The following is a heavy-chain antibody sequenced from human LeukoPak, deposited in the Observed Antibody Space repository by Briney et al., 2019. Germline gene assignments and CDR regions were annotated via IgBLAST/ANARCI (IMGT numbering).Heavy chain of an antibody. V-gene: IGHV4-4*09. CDR2: IYTSGST. CDR3: ARHRASGDWFDP. D-gene: IGHD3-10*01. CDR1: GGSISSYY. J-gene: IGHJ5*02. Sequence: TSETLSLTCTVSGGSISSYYGSWIRQPPGKGLEWIGYIYTSGSTNYNPSLKSRVTISVDTSKNQFSLKLSSVTAADTAVYYCARHRASGDWFDPWGQGTLVTVSS.